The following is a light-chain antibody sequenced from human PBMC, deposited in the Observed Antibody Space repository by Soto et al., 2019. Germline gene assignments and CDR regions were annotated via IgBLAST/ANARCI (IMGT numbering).Light chain of an antibody. Sequence: DIQMNPSPYTLSASVGDRVTITCRASQSISSWLAWYQQKPGKAPKLLIYDASSLESGVPSRFSGSGSGTEFTLTISSLQPDDFATYYCQQYNSYSGTFGQGTKLEIK. V-gene: IGKV1-5*01. CDR1: QSISSW. J-gene: IGKJ2*02. CDR3: QQYNSYSGT. CDR2: DAS.